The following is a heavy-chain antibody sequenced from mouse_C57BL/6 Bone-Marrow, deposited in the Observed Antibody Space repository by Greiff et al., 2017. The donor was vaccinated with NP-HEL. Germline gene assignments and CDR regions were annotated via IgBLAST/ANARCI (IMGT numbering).Heavy chain of an antibody. CDR2: INPSTGGT. J-gene: IGHJ1*03. CDR3: ARNPPFTTVVAHWYFDV. D-gene: IGHD1-1*01. Sequence: VQLQQSGPELVKPGASVKISCKASGYSFTGYYMNWVKQSPEKSLEWIGEINPSTGGTTYNQKFKAKATLTVDKSSSTAYMQLKSLTSEDSAVYYCARNPPFTTVVAHWYFDVWGTGTTVTVSS. CDR1: GYSFTGYY. V-gene: IGHV1-42*01.